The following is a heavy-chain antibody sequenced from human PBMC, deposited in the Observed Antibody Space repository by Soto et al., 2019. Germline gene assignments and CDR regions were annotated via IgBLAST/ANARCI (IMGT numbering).Heavy chain of an antibody. J-gene: IGHJ4*02. Sequence: QVQLQQWGAGLLKPSETLSLTCAVYGGSFSGYYWRWIRQPPGKGLEWIGEINHSGSTNYNPSLKSRVTISVDTSKNQFSLKLSSVAAADTAVYYCAREFWSGYGPSIPYYFDYWGQGTLVTVSS. D-gene: IGHD3-3*01. CDR2: INHSGST. CDR1: GGSFSGYY. CDR3: AREFWSGYGPSIPYYFDY. V-gene: IGHV4-34*01.